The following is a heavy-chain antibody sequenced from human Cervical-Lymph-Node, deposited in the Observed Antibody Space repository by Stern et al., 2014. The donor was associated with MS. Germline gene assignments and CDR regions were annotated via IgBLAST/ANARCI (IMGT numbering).Heavy chain of an antibody. CDR2: IIPVLGTT. J-gene: IGHJ4*02. CDR1: GDIFINYA. V-gene: IGHV1-69*01. D-gene: IGHD2/OR15-2a*01. Sequence: VQLVQSGTEVKKPGSSMTLSCKTSGDIFINYALSWVRQAPGKGLEWMGGIIPVLGTTNYAQRFQGSLTITADESTRTAYMELSSLRAEDTAIYYCARDSASAGLYYFDFWGQGTLVTVSS. CDR3: ARDSASAGLYYFDF.